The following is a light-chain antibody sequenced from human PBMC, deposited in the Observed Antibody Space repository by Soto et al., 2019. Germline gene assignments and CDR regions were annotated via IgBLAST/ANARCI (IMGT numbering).Light chain of an antibody. CDR3: LQHNSYPRT. CDR1: QSISRN. V-gene: IGKV3D-15*01. J-gene: IGKJ5*01. CDR2: GAS. Sequence: EMVVTQSPATLSVSPGERVALSWRASQSISRNLAWYQQKPGQAPRLLIYGASSRATGIPERFSGSGSGTEFTLTISSLQPEDFATYYCLQHNSYPRTFGQGTRLEIK.